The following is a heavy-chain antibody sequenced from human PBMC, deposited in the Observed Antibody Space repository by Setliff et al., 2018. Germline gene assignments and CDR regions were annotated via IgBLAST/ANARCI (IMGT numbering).Heavy chain of an antibody. V-gene: IGHV2-70*04. CDR1: GFSLSTSGVG. CDR2: IDWDDDK. CDR3: ARVKLSDYYDSSGYYHFDY. J-gene: IGHJ4*02. Sequence: GSGPTLVNPTQTLTLTCTFSGFSLSTSGVGVGWIRQPPGKALEWLARIDWDDDKFYNTSLKTRLTISKDTSKNQVVLTMTNMDPVDTATYYCARVKLSDYYDSSGYYHFDYWGQGTLVTVSS. D-gene: IGHD3-22*01.